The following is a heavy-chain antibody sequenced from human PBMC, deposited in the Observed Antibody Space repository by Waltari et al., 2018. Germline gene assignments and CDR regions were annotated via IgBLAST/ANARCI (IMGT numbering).Heavy chain of an antibody. J-gene: IGHJ6*02. CDR3: ARSRAYYYGMDV. Sequence: VQLQQWGAGLLKPSETLSLTCAVYGGSFSGYYWSWIRQPPGKGLEWVSAISGSGGSTYYADSVKGRFTISRDNSKNTLYLQMNSLRAEDTAVYYCARSRAYYYGMDVWGQGTTVTVSS. V-gene: IGHV3-23*01. CDR2: ISGSGGST. CDR1: GGSFSGYY.